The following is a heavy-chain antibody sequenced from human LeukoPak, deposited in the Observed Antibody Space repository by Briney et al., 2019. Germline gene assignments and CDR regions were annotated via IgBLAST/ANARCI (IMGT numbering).Heavy chain of an antibody. CDR3: ARDTATWIQLWLAFDY. J-gene: IGHJ4*02. D-gene: IGHD5-18*01. Sequence: GGSLRLSCAASGFTFSSYAMHWVRQAPGKGLEWVTVISYDGSNKYYADSVKGRFTISRDNSKNTLYLQMNSLRAEDTAVYYCARDTATWIQLWLAFDYWGQGTLVTVSS. CDR1: GFTFSSYA. CDR2: ISYDGSNK. V-gene: IGHV3-30*04.